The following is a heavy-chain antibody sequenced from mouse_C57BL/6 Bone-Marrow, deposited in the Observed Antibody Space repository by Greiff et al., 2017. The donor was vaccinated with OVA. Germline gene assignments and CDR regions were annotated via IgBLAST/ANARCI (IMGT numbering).Heavy chain of an antibody. CDR1: GYTFTDYY. CDR2: INPYNGGT. J-gene: IGHJ3*01. CDR3: ARGNWYGAY. V-gene: IGHV1-19*01. D-gene: IGHD2-14*01. Sequence: VQLQQSGPVLVKPGASVKMSCKASGYTFTDYYMNWVKQSHGKSLEWIGVINPYNGGTSYNQKFKGKATLTVDKSSSTAYMELNSLTSEVSAVYSCARGNWYGAYWGQGTLVTVSA.